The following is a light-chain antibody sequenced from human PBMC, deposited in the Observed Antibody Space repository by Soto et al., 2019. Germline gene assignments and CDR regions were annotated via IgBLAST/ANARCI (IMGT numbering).Light chain of an antibody. CDR3: QQCRNWPLT. V-gene: IGKV3-15*01. CDR2: DAS. CDR1: QNVYNN. J-gene: IGKJ4*01. Sequence: EIVMTQSPATLSVSPGEGATLSCKASQNVYNNLAWYQQRPGQPPRLLVYDASTRATGISARFSGSGYGTNFTFPISTLQSEDFAVYFCQQCRNWPLTSGGGTKVDIK.